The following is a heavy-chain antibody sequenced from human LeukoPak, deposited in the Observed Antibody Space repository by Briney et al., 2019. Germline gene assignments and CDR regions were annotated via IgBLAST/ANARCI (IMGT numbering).Heavy chain of an antibody. D-gene: IGHD3-22*01. Sequence: GSSVKVSCKASGGAFITSTITWVRQAPGQGLEWMGRIIPILGIANYAQKFQGRVTITADKSTSTAYMELSSLRSEDTAVYYCARGYYDSSGYSRRGAFDIWGQGTMVTVSS. CDR1: GGAFITST. CDR3: ARGYYDSSGYSRRGAFDI. V-gene: IGHV1-69*02. J-gene: IGHJ3*02. CDR2: IIPILGIA.